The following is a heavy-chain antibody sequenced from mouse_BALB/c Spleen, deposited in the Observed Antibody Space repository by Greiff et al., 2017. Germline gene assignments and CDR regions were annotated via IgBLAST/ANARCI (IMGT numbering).Heavy chain of an antibody. J-gene: IGHJ3*01. CDR3: ARTTMISFAY. CDR2: ISSGGSYT. Sequence: EVHLVESGGDLVKPGGSLKLSCAASGFTFSSYGMSWVRQTPDKRLEWVATISSGGSYTYYPDSVKGRFTISRDNAKNTLYLQMSSLKSEDTAMYYCARTTMISFAYWGQGTLVTVSA. V-gene: IGHV5-6*01. CDR1: GFTFSSYG. D-gene: IGHD2-4*01.